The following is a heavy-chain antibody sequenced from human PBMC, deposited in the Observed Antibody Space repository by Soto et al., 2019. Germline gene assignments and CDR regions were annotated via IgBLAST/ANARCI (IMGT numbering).Heavy chain of an antibody. CDR2: ISYDGSNK. V-gene: IGHV3-30*18. D-gene: IGHD3-10*01. Sequence: GGSLRLSCAASGFTFSSYGMHWVRQAPGKGLEWVAVISYDGSNKYYADSVKGRFTISRDNSKNTLYLQMNSLRAEDTAVYYCAKDQTSDWFGELAYWGQGTLVTVSS. CDR3: AKDQTSDWFGELAY. CDR1: GFTFSSYG. J-gene: IGHJ4*02.